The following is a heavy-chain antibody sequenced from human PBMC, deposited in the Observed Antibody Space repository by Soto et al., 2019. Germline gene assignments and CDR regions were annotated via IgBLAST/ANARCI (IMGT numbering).Heavy chain of an antibody. CDR1: GFTFSNYA. CDR3: ARETYYYHSGGYKTQSVESWYFDL. V-gene: IGHV3-33*01. Sequence: GGSLRLSCAASGFTFSNYAMHWVRQAPGKGLEWVAVIWYDGSNKYYADSVKGRFTISRDNSKNPLYLQMNSLRAEDTAVYYCARETYYYHSGGYKTQSVESWYFDLWGRGTLVTVSS. J-gene: IGHJ2*01. D-gene: IGHD3-22*01. CDR2: IWYDGSNK.